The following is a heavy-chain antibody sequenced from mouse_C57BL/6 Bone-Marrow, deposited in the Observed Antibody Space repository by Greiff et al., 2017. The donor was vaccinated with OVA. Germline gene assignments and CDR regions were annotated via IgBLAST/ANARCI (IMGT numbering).Heavy chain of an antibody. CDR2: IDPENGDT. V-gene: IGHV14-4*01. CDR1: GFNIKDDY. D-gene: IGHD2-5*01. CDR3: TTPYYSNYDYAMDY. Sequence: EVQLQQSGAELVRPGASVKLSCTASGFNIKDDYMHWVKQRPEQGLEWIGWIDPENGDTEYASKFQGKATITADTSSNTAYLQLSSLTSEDTAVYYCTTPYYSNYDYAMDYWGQGTSVTVSS. J-gene: IGHJ4*01.